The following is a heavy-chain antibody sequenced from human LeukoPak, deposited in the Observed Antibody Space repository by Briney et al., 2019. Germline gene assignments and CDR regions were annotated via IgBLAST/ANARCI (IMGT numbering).Heavy chain of an antibody. CDR1: GGSISSSSYF. CDR2: FYYSGST. V-gene: IGHV4-39*07. CDR3: ARANTAMVLYFDY. J-gene: IGHJ4*02. D-gene: IGHD5-18*01. Sequence: SETLSLTCTVSGGSISSSSYFWGWIRQPPGKGLEWIATFYYSGSTYYNPSLKSRVTISLDTSKNQFSLELSSVTAADTAVYYCARANTAMVLYFDYWGQGTLVTVSS.